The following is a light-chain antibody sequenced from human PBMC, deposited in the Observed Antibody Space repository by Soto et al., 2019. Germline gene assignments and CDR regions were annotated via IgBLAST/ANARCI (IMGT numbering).Light chain of an antibody. CDR3: LSHTNSNTRV. V-gene: IGLV2-14*01. CDR1: SSDVGGYNH. Sequence: QSALTQPASVSGSPGQSITISCTGTSSDVGGYNHVSWYQHHPGKAPKLIIFEVSNRPSGVSNRFSGSKSGNTASLTISGLQAEDEGDYYCLSHTNSNTRVFGTGTKLTVL. CDR2: EVS. J-gene: IGLJ1*01.